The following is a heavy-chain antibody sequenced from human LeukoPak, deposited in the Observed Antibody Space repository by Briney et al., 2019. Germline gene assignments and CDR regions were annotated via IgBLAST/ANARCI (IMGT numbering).Heavy chain of an antibody. J-gene: IGHJ3*02. CDR1: GYTISRYG. V-gene: IGHV1-18*01. CDR2: ITAYDDNT. D-gene: IGHD1-7*01. CDR3: ARQSFIAGDNWNYVLNGDDALDI. Sequence: ASMKVSCKASGYTISRYGITWVRQAPGQGLEWMGWITAYDDNTNFPQNFQARVTMTTDTSTDTAYMELRSLRSDDTAVYYCARQSFIAGDNWNYVLNGDDALDIWGQGTMVTVSS.